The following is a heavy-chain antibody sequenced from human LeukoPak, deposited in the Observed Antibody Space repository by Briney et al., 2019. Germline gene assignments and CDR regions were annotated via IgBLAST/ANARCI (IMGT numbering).Heavy chain of an antibody. CDR1: GFTFSSYG. CDR3: AKSMSLTGTTYYFDY. CDR2: ISYDGSNK. Sequence: GGSLRLSCAASGFTFSSYGMHWVRQAPGKGLEWVAVISYDGSNKYYADSVKGRFTISRDNSKNTLYLQMNRLRAEDTAVYYCAKSMSLTGTTYYFDYWGQGALVTVSS. D-gene: IGHD1-7*01. V-gene: IGHV3-30*18. J-gene: IGHJ4*02.